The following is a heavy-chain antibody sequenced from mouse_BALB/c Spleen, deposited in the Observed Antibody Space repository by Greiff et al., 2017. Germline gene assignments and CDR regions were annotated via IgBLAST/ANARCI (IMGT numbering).Heavy chain of an antibody. CDR3: ARSGPFDY. CDR2: ISSGSSTI. V-gene: IGHV5-17*02. D-gene: IGHD3-1*01. J-gene: IGHJ2*01. Sequence: EVQGVESGGGLVQPGGSRKLSCAASGFTFSSFGMHWVRQAPEKGLEWVAYISSGSSTIYYADTVKGRFTISRDNPKNTLFLQMTSLRSEDTAMYYCARSGPFDYWGQGTTLTVSS. CDR1: GFTFSSFG.